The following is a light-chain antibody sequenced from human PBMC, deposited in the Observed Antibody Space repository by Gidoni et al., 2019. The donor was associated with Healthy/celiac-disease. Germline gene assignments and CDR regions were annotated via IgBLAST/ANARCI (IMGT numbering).Light chain of an antibody. J-gene: IGKJ1*01. CDR2: AAS. CDR1: QSISSY. CDR3: QQSYSTPQT. V-gene: IGKV1-39*01. Sequence: DIQMNQSPSSLSASVGDRVTITCRASQSISSYLNWYQQKPGKAPKLLIYAASSLQSGVPSRFSGSGSGTDFTLTISSLQPEDFATYYCQQSYSTPQTFGQXTKVEIK.